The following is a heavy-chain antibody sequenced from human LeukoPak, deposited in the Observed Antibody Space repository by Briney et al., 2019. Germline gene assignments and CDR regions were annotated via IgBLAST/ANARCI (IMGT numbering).Heavy chain of an antibody. D-gene: IGHD5-18*01. J-gene: IGHJ6*03. V-gene: IGHV3-7*01. Sequence: PGGSLRLSCAASGFTFSRYWMSWVRQAPGKGLEWVANIKQDGSEKYYVDSVKGRFTISRDNAKNSLYLQMNSLRAEDTAVYYCARDNKAMDLFYYYYYMDVWGKGTTVTVSS. CDR2: IKQDGSEK. CDR3: ARDNKAMDLFYYYYYMDV. CDR1: GFTFSRYW.